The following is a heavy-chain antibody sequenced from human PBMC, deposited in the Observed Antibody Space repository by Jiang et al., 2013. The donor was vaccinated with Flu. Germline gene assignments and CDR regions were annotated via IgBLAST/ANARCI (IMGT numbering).Heavy chain of an antibody. CDR3: ARGYDSSGLLDY. J-gene: IGHJ4*02. D-gene: IGHD3-22*01. V-gene: IGHV3-11*01. Sequence: TIYYADSVKGRFTISRDNAKNSLYLQMNSLRAEDTAVYYCARGYDSSGLLDYWGQGTLVTVSS. CDR2: TI.